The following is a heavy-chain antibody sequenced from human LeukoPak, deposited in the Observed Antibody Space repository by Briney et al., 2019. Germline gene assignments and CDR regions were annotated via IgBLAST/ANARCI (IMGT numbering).Heavy chain of an antibody. D-gene: IGHD2-2*03. V-gene: IGHV4-59*08. CDR1: GGSISGNY. CDR2: IYYSGNT. J-gene: IGHJ5*02. Sequence: SETLSLTCTVSGGSISGNYWSWIRQPPGKGLEWIGYIYYSGNTKYNPSLKSRVTMSVDTSKNRFSLKLSSVTAADTAVYYCARHRGYCSSTSCSYNWFDPWGQGTLVTVSS. CDR3: ARHRGYCSSTSCSYNWFDP.